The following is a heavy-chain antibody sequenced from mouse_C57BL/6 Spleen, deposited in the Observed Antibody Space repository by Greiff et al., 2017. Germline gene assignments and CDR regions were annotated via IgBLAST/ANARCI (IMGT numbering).Heavy chain of an antibody. D-gene: IGHD2-5*01. CDR3: ASYSNYQYYFDY. CDR2: ISDGGSYT. Sequence: EVMLVESGGGLVKPGGSLKLSCAASGFTFSSYAMSWVRQTPEKRLEWVATISDGGSYTYYPDNVKGRFTISRDNAKNNLYLQMSHLKSEDTAMYYCASYSNYQYYFDYWGQGTTLTVSS. CDR1: GFTFSSYA. J-gene: IGHJ2*01. V-gene: IGHV5-4*03.